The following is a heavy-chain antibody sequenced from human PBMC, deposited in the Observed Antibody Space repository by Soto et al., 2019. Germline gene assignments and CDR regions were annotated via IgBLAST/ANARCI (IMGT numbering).Heavy chain of an antibody. D-gene: IGHD2-8*01. V-gene: IGHV3-13*01. CDR3: ARGAGGGYCSNGICYAYGMDV. J-gene: IGHJ6*02. CDR2: IGTAGDT. Sequence: LRLSCAASGFTFSRYDMHWVRQATGKGLEWVSAIGTAGDTYYPGSVKGRFTISRENAKNSLYLQMNSLRAGDTAVYYCARGAGGGYCSNGICYAYGMDVWGQGTTVTVSS. CDR1: GFTFSRYD.